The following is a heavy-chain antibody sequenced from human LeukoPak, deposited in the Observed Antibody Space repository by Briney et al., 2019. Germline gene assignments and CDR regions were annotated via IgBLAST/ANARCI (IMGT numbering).Heavy chain of an antibody. Sequence: SETLSLTCTVSGNSFGDYYWSWIRQPAGKGLEWIGRIYTSGSTNYNPSLKSRVTISVDTSKNQFSLKLSSVTAADTAVYYCARVVRGVINSNYYYYYYMDVWGKGTTVTISS. CDR2: IYTSGST. CDR1: GNSFGDYY. D-gene: IGHD3-10*01. J-gene: IGHJ6*03. V-gene: IGHV4-4*07. CDR3: ARVVRGVINSNYYYYYYMDV.